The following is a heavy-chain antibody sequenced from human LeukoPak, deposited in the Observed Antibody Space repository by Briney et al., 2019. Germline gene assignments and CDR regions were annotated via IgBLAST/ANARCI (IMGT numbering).Heavy chain of an antibody. V-gene: IGHV3-30-3*01. D-gene: IGHD3-3*01. CDR2: ISYDGSNK. Sequence: PGGSLRLSCAASGFTFSSYAMHWVRQAPGKGLEWVAVISYDGSNKYYADSVKGRFTISRDNSKNTLYLQMNSLRAEDTAVYYCARGFVPRGITYYDFWSGENGIDYWGQGTLVTVSS. CDR1: GFTFSSYA. CDR3: ARGFVPRGITYYDFWSGENGIDY. J-gene: IGHJ4*02.